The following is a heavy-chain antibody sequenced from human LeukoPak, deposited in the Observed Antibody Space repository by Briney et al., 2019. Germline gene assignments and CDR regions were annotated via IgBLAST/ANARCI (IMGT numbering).Heavy chain of an antibody. D-gene: IGHD2-15*01. Sequence: GGSLRLSCAGSGFTFDDYGMSWVRQAPGKGLEWVSGITWNGGNTDYADSVKGRFTISRDNSKSTLYLQMDSLRAEDTAVYYCARYCSGGCYSGLDYWGQGTLVTVPS. J-gene: IGHJ4*02. CDR2: ITWNGGNT. CDR1: GFTFDDYG. V-gene: IGHV3-20*04. CDR3: ARYCSGGCYSGLDY.